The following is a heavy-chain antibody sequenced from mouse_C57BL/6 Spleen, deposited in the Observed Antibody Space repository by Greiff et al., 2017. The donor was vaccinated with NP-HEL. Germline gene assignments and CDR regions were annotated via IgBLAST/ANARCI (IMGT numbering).Heavy chain of an antibody. CDR2: IYPGSGST. J-gene: IGHJ4*01. CDR3: ARGGNYGSSYDAMDY. CDR1: GYTFTSYW. V-gene: IGHV1-55*01. Sequence: QVQLKQPGAELVKPGASVKMSCKASGYTFTSYWITWVKQRPGQGLEWIGDIYPGSGSTNYNEKFKSKATLTVDTSSSTAYMQLSSLTSEDSAVYYCARGGNYGSSYDAMDYWGQGTSVTVSS. D-gene: IGHD1-1*01.